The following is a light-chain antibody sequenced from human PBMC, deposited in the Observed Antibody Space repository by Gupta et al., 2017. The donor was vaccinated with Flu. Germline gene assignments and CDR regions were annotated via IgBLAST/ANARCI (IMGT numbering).Light chain of an antibody. CDR2: AAS. J-gene: IGKJ1*01. CDR1: QSVYSN. Sequence: EIVMTQSPATLSVSPGERATLSCRASQSVYSNLAWYQQKPGQAPRLLIYAASTRAIGVPARFSGSGFGTEFTLTFSSLQSEDFAVYYCQQYNDGGTFGPGTKVEIK. V-gene: IGKV3-15*01. CDR3: QQYNDGGT.